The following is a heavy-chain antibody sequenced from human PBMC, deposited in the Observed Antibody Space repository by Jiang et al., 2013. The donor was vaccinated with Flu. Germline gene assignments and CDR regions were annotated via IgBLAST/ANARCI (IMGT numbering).Heavy chain of an antibody. V-gene: IGHV3-23*01. CDR1: GFTFSTYG. CDR3: AKDVRPLRVSADLDY. J-gene: IGHJ4*02. CDR2: ISGSGATT. D-gene: IGHD2-8*01. Sequence: SCAASGFTFSTYGMSWVRQGVQGRGRSGVSAISGSGATTYYADSVKGRFTISRDNSKNTLYLQMNSLGAEDTAVYYCAKDVRPLRVSADLDYWGQGTLVTVSS.